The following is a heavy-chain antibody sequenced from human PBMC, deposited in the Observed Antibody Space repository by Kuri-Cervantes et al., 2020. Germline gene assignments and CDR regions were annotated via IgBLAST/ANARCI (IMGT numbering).Heavy chain of an antibody. D-gene: IGHD2-15*01. CDR3: ARAQIGYCSGGSCYYLCYYYGMDV. V-gene: IGHV3-30-3*01. J-gene: IGHJ6*02. Sequence: GESLKISCAASGFTFSSYAMHWVRQAPGKGLEWVAVISYDGSSKYYADSVKGRFTISRDNSKNTLYLQMNSLRAEDTAVYYCARAQIGYCSGGSCYYLCYYYGMDVWGQGTTVTVSS. CDR1: GFTFSSYA. CDR2: ISYDGSSK.